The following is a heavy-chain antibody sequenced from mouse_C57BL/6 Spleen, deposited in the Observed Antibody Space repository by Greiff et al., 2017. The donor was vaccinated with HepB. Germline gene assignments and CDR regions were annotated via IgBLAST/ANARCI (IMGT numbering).Heavy chain of an antibody. CDR2: INPSTGGT. J-gene: IGHJ4*01. V-gene: IGHV1-42*01. Sequence: VQLKESGPELVKPGASVKISCKASGYSFTGYYMNWVKQSPEKSLEWIGEINPSTGGTTYNQKFKAKATLTVDKSSSTAYMQLKSLTSEDSAVYYCARSNYYGSSPMDYWGQGTSVTVSS. CDR3: ARSNYYGSSPMDY. CDR1: GYSFTGYY. D-gene: IGHD1-1*01.